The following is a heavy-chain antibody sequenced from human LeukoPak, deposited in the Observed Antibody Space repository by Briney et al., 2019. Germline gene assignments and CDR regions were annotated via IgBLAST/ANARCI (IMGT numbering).Heavy chain of an antibody. CDR3: ARAPPSGSLAFDI. J-gene: IGHJ3*02. D-gene: IGHD3-10*01. Sequence: GGSLRLTCAASGFTFDDYGMSWVRQAPGKGLEWVSGINWNGGSKVYADSVKGRFTISRENAKNSLYLKKNSQRGGDTALYYCARAPPSGSLAFDIWGQGTMVTVSS. V-gene: IGHV3-20*04. CDR1: GFTFDDYG. CDR2: INWNGGSK.